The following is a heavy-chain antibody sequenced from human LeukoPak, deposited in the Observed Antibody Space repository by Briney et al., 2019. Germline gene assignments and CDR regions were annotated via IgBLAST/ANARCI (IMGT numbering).Heavy chain of an antibody. D-gene: IGHD2-2*02. CDR2: ISWNSGSI. CDR1: GFTFDDYA. Sequence: GGSLRLSCAASGFTFDDYAMHWVRQAPGKGLEWVSGISWNSGSIGYADSVKGRFTISRDNAKNSLYLQMDSLRAEDTALYYCAKDIGDIVVVPAAIAPNSYGMDVWGQGTTVTVSS. J-gene: IGHJ6*02. V-gene: IGHV3-9*01. CDR3: AKDIGDIVVVPAAIAPNSYGMDV.